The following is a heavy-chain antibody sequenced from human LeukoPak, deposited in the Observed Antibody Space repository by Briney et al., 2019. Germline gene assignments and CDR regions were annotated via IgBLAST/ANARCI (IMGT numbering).Heavy chain of an antibody. D-gene: IGHD3-16*01. Sequence: ASVKVSCKASGYIFYHYGLSWVRQAPGQGLEWMGWISGYNGNTNYAQSLQGRVTMTTDTSTSTAYMELRSLSSDDTAVYYCARCQSDDYFRPYYFDYWGRGTLVTVSS. CDR3: ARCQSDDYFRPYYFDY. V-gene: IGHV1-18*01. J-gene: IGHJ4*02. CDR1: GYIFYHYG. CDR2: ISGYNGNT.